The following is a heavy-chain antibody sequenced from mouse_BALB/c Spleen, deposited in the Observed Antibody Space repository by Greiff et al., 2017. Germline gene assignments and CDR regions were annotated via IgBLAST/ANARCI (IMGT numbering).Heavy chain of an antibody. Sequence: EVQLVESGPELVKPGASVKISCKASGYTFTDYNMHWVKQSHGKSLEWIGYIYPYNGGTGYNQKFKSKATLTVDNSSSTAYMELRSLTSEDSAVYYCARGGAYYRYDDAMDYWGQGTSVTVSS. CDR3: ARGGAYYRYDDAMDY. J-gene: IGHJ4*01. CDR1: GYTFTDYN. CDR2: IYPYNGGT. V-gene: IGHV1S29*02. D-gene: IGHD2-14*01.